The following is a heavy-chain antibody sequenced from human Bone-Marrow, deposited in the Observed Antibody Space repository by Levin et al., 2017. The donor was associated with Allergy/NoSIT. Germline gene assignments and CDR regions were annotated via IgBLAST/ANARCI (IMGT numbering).Heavy chain of an antibody. CDR3: ATAGPTSGYADAFEI. D-gene: IGHD3-22*01. CDR2: ISHDETSI. V-gene: IGHV3-30*04. J-gene: IGHJ3*02. Sequence: GESLKISCVVSGFSFSRYVLHWVRQAPGKGLEWVAVISHDETSIIYADSVKGRFTISKDNSKNTLYLQMNTLRDEDTAMYYCATAGPTSGYADAFEIWGQGTMVTVSS. CDR1: GFSFSRYV.